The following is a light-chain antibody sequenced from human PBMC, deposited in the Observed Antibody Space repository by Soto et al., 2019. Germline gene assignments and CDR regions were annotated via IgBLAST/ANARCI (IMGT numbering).Light chain of an antibody. Sequence: QLVLTQPPSASGTPGQRVTISCSGSSSNIGSNTVNWYQQLPGTAPKVLIYSNNQRPSGVPDRFSGSKSGTSASLAISGLRPEDGADYYCAAWDDALDGYYVFGTGTKLTVL. J-gene: IGLJ1*01. CDR2: SNN. CDR3: AAWDDALDGYYV. V-gene: IGLV1-44*01. CDR1: SSNIGSNT.